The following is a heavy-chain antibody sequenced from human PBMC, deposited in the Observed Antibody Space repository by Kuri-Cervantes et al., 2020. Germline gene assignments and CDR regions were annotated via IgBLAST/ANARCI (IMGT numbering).Heavy chain of an antibody. CDR3: ARDRARGSGYYYFDY. CDR1: GYTFTGYY. D-gene: IGHD3-22*01. J-gene: IGHJ4*02. CDR2: INPNSGGT. V-gene: IGHV1-2*04. Sequence: ASVKVSCKASGYTFTGYYMHWVRQAPGQGLEWMGWINPNSGGTNYAQKFQGWVTMTRDTSISTAYMELSRLRSDDTAVYYCARDRARGSGYYYFDYWGQGTLVTVSS.